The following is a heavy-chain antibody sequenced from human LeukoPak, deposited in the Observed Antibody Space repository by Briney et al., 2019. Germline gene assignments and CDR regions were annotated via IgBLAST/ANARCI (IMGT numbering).Heavy chain of an antibody. CDR2: ISYDGSNK. Sequence: GGSLRLSCAASGFTFSSYAMHWVRQAPGKGLEWVAVISYDGSNKYYADSVKGRFTISRDNSKNTLYLQMNSLRAEDTAVYYCARGAAAYCGGDCYSNDAFDIWGQGTMVTVSS. D-gene: IGHD2-21*01. J-gene: IGHJ3*02. CDR1: GFTFSSYA. CDR3: ARGAAAYCGGDCYSNDAFDI. V-gene: IGHV3-30-3*01.